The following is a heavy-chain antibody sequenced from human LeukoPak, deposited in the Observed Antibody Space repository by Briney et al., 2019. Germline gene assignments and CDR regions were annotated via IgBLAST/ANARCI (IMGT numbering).Heavy chain of an antibody. CDR1: GFTFSSYA. D-gene: IGHD4/OR15-4a*01. V-gene: IGHV3-23*01. CDR2: ISGSGGST. J-gene: IGHJ6*03. Sequence: QPGGSLRLSCAASGFTFSSYAMSWVRQAPGKGLEWVSAISGSGGSTYYADSVKGRFTISRDNSKNTLYLQMNSLRAEDTAVYYCAKHGANYYYYYMDVWGKGTTVTVSS. CDR3: AKHGANYYYYYMDV.